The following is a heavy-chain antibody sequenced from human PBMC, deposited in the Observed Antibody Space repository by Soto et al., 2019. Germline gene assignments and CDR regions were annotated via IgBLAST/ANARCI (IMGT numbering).Heavy chain of an antibody. CDR1: GGTFSSYT. V-gene: IGHV1-69*02. Sequence: GASVKVSCKASGGTFSSYTISWVRQAPGQGLEWMGRIIPILGIANYAQKFQGRVTITADKSTSTAYMELSSLRSEDTAVYYCADMPRFWSGYHNWFDPWGQGTLVTVSS. D-gene: IGHD3-3*01. CDR2: IIPILGIA. CDR3: ADMPRFWSGYHNWFDP. J-gene: IGHJ5*02.